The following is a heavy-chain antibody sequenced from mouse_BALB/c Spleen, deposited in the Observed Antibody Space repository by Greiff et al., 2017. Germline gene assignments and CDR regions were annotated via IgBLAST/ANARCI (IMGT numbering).Heavy chain of an antibody. Sequence: EVKVVESGGGLVKPGGSLKLSCAASGFTFSSYAMSWVRQSPEKRLEWVAEISSGGSYTYYPDTVTGRFTISRDNAKNTLYLEMSSLRSEDTAMYYCARDITTARFAYWGQGTLVTVSA. CDR3: ARDITTARFAY. J-gene: IGHJ3*01. V-gene: IGHV5-9-4*01. CDR2: ISSGGSYT. D-gene: IGHD1-2*01. CDR1: GFTFSSYA.